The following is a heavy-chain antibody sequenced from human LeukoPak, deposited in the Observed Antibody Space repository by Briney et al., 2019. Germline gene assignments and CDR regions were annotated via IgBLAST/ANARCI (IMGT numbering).Heavy chain of an antibody. D-gene: IGHD2-15*01. V-gene: IGHV3-48*04. CDR1: GFTFSSYS. Sequence: GGSLRLSCAASGFTFSSYSMNWVRQAPGKGLEWISYISGESGTIYYTDSVRGRFTISRDNAKSTLSLQMNSLRAEDTAVYYCAREGRLRPSHIDYWGQGTLVTVSS. J-gene: IGHJ4*02. CDR3: AREGRLRPSHIDY. CDR2: ISGESGTI.